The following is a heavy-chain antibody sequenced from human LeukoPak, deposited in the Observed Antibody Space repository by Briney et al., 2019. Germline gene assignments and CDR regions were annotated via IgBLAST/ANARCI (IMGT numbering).Heavy chain of an antibody. V-gene: IGHV3-23*01. CDR1: GFTFNIYA. CDR3: AKGDSSGYWYDAFDI. CDR2: ISGIGGST. D-gene: IGHD3-22*01. J-gene: IGHJ3*02. Sequence: GGSLTLSCPPSGFTFNIYAMMWVHQAAAKGLDWVSTISGIGGSTYYADSVKGRFTISRDNSKKTLNLQMNSLRAEDTAVYYCAKGDSSGYWYDAFDIWGQGTMVTVSS.